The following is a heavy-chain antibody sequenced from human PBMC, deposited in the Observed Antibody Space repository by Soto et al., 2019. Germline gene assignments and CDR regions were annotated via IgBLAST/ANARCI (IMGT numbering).Heavy chain of an antibody. J-gene: IGHJ6*02. Sequence: SVKVSCKASGGTFSSYAISWVRQAPGQGLEWMGGIIPIFGTANYAQKFQGRVTITADESTSTAYMELSSLRSEDTAVYYCASSNFWSGYYTGSDYYYGMEGWGQGPTVTVSS. CDR2: IIPIFGTA. CDR3: ASSNFWSGYYTGSDYYYGMEG. D-gene: IGHD3-3*01. V-gene: IGHV1-69*13. CDR1: GGTFSSYA.